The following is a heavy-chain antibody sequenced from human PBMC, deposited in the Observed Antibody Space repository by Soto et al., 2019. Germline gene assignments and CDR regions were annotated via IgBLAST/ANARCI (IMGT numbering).Heavy chain of an antibody. CDR2: DYSDSA. D-gene: IGHD6-19*01. J-gene: IGHJ4*02. V-gene: IGHV4-59*02. CDR1: GASVSSHH. CDR3: AAYRRGEGGRGY. Sequence: QVQLQESGSGVVKPSETLSLTCTVSGASVSSHHWTWIRQPPGKGLEWIGDYSDSASYSPSLKSRVTISADTSKNPFSLNLSSVTAADTAVYYCAAYRRGEGGRGYWGQGTLVTVSS.